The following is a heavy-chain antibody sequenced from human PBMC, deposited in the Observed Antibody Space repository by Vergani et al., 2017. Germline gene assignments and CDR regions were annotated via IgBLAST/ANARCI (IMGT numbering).Heavy chain of an antibody. J-gene: IGHJ6*02. CDR2: IYPGDSDP. CDR3: ARKLNYDFWSGYTYYYAMDV. V-gene: IGHV5-51*01. Sequence: EVQLVQSGAEVKKPGESLKISCKGSGYSFTSYWIGWVRQMPGKGLEWMGIIYPGDSDPTYSPSFQGQVTISADKSISTAYLHWSSLKASDTAIYYCARKLNYDFWSGYTYYYAMDVWGQGTTVTVSS. CDR1: GYSFTSYW. D-gene: IGHD3-3*01.